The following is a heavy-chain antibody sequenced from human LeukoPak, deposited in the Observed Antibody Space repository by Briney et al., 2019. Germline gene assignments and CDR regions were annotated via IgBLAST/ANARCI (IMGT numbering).Heavy chain of an antibody. J-gene: IGHJ1*01. D-gene: IGHD3-16*02. CDR1: GYSISSGYY. CDR3: ATENYDYVWESYRLYLQH. Sequence: SETLSLTCTVSGYSISSGYYWGWIRQPPGKGLEWIGSIYYSGITYYNASLKSRVTTSLDTSKNQLSLKVNSVTAADTAVYYCATENYDYVWESYRLYLQHWGQGTLVTVSS. CDR2: IYYSGIT. V-gene: IGHV4-38-2*02.